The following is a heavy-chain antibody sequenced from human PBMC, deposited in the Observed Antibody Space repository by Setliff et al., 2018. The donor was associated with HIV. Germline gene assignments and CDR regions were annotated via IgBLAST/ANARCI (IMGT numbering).Heavy chain of an antibody. D-gene: IGHD1-26*01. V-gene: IGHV4-34*01. J-gene: IGHJ6*03. CDR3: ARELSHIVGAPRYMDV. CDR2: INHSGST. CDR1: GGSFSGYY. Sequence: SETLSLTCAVYGGSFSGYYWSWIRQPPGKGLEWIGEINHSGSTNYNPSLKSRVTISVDTSKNQFSLKLSSVTAADTAVYHCARELSHIVGAPRYMDVWGKGTTVTVSS.